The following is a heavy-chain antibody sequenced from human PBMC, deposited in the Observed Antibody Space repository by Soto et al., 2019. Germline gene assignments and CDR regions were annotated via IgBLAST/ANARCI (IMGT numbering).Heavy chain of an antibody. D-gene: IGHD3-22*01. J-gene: IGHJ3*02. CDR3: ATGHTMIPWDAFDI. CDR1: GYTLTELS. Sequence: GASVKVSCKVSGYTLTELSMHWVRQAPGKGLEWMGGFDPEDGETIYAQKFQGRVTMTEDTSTDTAYMELSSLRSEDTAVYYCATGHTMIPWDAFDIGGQGTMVTVSS. V-gene: IGHV1-24*01. CDR2: FDPEDGET.